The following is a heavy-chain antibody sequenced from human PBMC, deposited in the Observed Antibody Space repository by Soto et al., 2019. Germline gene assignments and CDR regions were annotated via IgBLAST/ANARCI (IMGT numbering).Heavy chain of an antibody. CDR2: INGRGNYI. CDR1: GFTFSTYN. Sequence: EVLLVESGGGLVKPGGSLRLSCAASGFTFSTYNMNWVRQAPGKGLEWVSSINGRGNYISYTDAVKGRFTISRDNAKTSLYLQMNSLRAEDTAVYYCAREDGIVGATSAFDYWGQGTLVTVSS. D-gene: IGHD1-26*01. J-gene: IGHJ4*02. V-gene: IGHV3-21*01. CDR3: AREDGIVGATSAFDY.